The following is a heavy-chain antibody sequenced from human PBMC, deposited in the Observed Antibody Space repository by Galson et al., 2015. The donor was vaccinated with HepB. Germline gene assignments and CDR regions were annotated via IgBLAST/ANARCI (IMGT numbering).Heavy chain of an antibody. J-gene: IGHJ4*02. CDR1: GYTFTSFA. V-gene: IGHV1-3*01. CDR2: INAGNANT. Sequence: SVKVSCKASGYTFTSFAMHWVRQAPGQRLKWMGWINAGNANTEYSQKLQGRVTITRDTSASTAYMELSSLRSEDTAVYYCARDSDPRFAYWGQGTLVTVSS. D-gene: IGHD3-3*01. CDR3: ARDSDPRFAY.